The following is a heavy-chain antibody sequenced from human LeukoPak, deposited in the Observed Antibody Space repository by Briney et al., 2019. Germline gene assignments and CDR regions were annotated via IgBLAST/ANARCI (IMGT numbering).Heavy chain of an antibody. CDR3: ARDPVDIVATTTGWFDP. CDR1: GFTFSSYS. V-gene: IGHV3-21*01. D-gene: IGHD5-12*01. CDR2: ISSSSYI. J-gene: IGHJ5*02. Sequence: GGSLRLSCAASGFTFSSYSMNWVRQAPGKGLEWVSSISSSSYIYYADSVKGRFTISRDNAKNSLYLQMNSLRAEDTAVYYCARDPVDIVATTTGWFDPWGQGTLVTVSS.